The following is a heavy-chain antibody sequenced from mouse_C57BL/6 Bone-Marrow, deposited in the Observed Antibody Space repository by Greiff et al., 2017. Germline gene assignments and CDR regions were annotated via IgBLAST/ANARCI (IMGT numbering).Heavy chain of an antibody. D-gene: IGHD2-4*01. J-gene: IGHJ1*03. CDR1: GYTFTSYW. CDR2: IDPSDSYT. V-gene: IGHV1-69*01. CDR3: ARERIWDYDGYFDV. Sequence: VQLQQPGAELVMPGASVKLSCKASGYTFTSYWMHWVKQRPGQGLEWIGEIDPSDSYTNYNQKFKGKSTLTVDKSSSTAYMQLSSLTSEDSAVYYCARERIWDYDGYFDVWGTGTTVTVSS.